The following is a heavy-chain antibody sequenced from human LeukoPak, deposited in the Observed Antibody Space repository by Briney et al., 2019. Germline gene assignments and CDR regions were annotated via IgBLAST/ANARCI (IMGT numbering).Heavy chain of an antibody. CDR1: GASISSYY. D-gene: IGHD5-24*01. CDR3: ARDGSRDDY. J-gene: IGHJ4*02. CDR2: IFYGGST. V-gene: IGHV4-59*12. Sequence: SETLSLTCTVSGASISSYYWSWIRQPPGKGLEWIGYIFYGGSTNYNPSLKSRVTMSVDTSKNQFSLKLNSVTAADTAVYYCARDGSRDDYWGQGTLVTVSS.